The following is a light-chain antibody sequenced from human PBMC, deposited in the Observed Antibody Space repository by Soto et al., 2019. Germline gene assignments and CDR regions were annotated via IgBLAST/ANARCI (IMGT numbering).Light chain of an antibody. CDR3: QQYGSSPRT. CDR2: DAS. J-gene: IGKJ1*01. V-gene: IGKV3-20*01. Sequence: EIVLTQSPGTLSLSPGERATLCCRASQSVSSSYLAWYQQKPGQAPRLLIYDASGRATVIPDRFSGSGTGTDFTLTISRLEPEDFAVYYCQQYGSSPRTFGQGTKVEIK. CDR1: QSVSSSY.